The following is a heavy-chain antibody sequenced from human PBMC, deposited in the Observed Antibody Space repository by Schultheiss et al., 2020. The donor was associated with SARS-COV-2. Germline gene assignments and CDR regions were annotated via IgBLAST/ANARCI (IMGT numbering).Heavy chain of an antibody. D-gene: IGHD1-1*01. CDR3: TRGLTTDY. J-gene: IGHJ4*02. CDR2: ISSSSSYI. V-gene: IGHV3-21*03. CDR1: GFTFDDYA. Sequence: GESLKISCAASGFTFDDYAMHWVRQAPGKGLEWVSSISSSSSYIYYADSVKGRFTISRDNAKNSLYLQMNSLRAEDTAVYYCTRGLTTDYWGQGTLVTVSS.